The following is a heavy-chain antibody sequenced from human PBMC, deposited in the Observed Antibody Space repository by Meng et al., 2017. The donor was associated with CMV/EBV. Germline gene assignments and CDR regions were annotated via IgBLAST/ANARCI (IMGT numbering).Heavy chain of an antibody. CDR2: IYYSGST. CDR1: GGSIRSGEYF. D-gene: IGHD2-21*02. J-gene: IGHJ4*02. V-gene: IGHV4-30-4*08. CDR3: AREGDNPFDY. Sequence: QVQPAESGPGLGKPSPTLSPTCTFPGGSIRSGEYFLSLIRQPPGKGLELIGYIYYSGSTYYNPSLKSRVTISVDTSKNQFSLKLSSVTAADTAVYYCAREGDNPFDYWGQGTLVTVSS.